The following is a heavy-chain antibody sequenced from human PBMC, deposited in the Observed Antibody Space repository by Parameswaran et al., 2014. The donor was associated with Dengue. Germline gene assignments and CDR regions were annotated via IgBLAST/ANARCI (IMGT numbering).Heavy chain of an antibody. CDR2: ISNSVSDT. J-gene: IGHJ6*02. V-gene: IGHV3-11*01. CDR3: TKEVSYAMDV. D-gene: IGHD3-22*01. Sequence: KGLEWVSTISNSVSDTYYADSVKGRFTISRDNGNNSLSLHMHSLRADDTAVYYCTKEVSYAMDVWGQGATVTVSS.